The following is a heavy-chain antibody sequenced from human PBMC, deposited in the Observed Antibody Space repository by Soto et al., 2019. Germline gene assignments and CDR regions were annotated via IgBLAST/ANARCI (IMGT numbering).Heavy chain of an antibody. V-gene: IGHV4-30-4*01. CDR1: GGSISSGDYY. CDR3: ARGNYYDSSGYYPRADY. D-gene: IGHD3-22*01. J-gene: IGHJ4*02. CDR2: IYYSGST. Sequence: SETLSLTCTVSGGSISSGDYYWSWIRQPPGKGLEWIGYIYYSGSTYYNPSLKSRVTISVDTSKNQFSLKLSSVTAADTAVYYCARGNYYDSSGYYPRADYWGQGTLVTVSS.